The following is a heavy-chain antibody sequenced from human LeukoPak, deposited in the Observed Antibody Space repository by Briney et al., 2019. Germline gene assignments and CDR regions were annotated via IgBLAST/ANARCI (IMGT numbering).Heavy chain of an antibody. V-gene: IGHV3-23*01. J-gene: IGHJ4*02. CDR2: ISGSGGRT. CDR3: ARTGNPPTGDY. D-gene: IGHD1-1*01. CDR1: GFTFSTYA. Sequence: GGSLRLSCAASGFTFSTYAMSWVRQAPGKGLEWVSSISGSGGRTYYADSVKGRFTISRDNSKNTLYLQMNSLRAEDTAVYYCARTGNPPTGDYWGQGTLVTVSS.